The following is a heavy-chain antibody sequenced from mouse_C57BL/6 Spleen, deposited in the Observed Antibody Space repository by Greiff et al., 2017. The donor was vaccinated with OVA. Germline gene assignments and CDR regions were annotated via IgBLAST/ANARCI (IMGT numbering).Heavy chain of an antibody. CDR3: ARYITTIRDWYFDV. CDR1: GYTFTSYW. J-gene: IGHJ1*03. CDR2: IHPNSGST. Sequence: QVQLQQPGAELVKPGASVKLSCKASGYTFTSYWMHWVKQRPGQGLEWIGMIHPNSGSTNYNEKFKSKATLTVDKSSSTAYMQLSSLTSEDSAVYYCARYITTIRDWYFDVWGTGTTVTVSS. D-gene: IGHD1-1*01. V-gene: IGHV1-64*01.